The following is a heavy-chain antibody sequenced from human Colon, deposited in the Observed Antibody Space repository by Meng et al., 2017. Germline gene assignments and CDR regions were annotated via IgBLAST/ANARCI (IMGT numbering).Heavy chain of an antibody. J-gene: IGHJ4*02. CDR1: GGPFTSGNF. V-gene: IGHV4-4*02. CDR2: IYDYGRT. Sequence: QVQLQEPGQELVKPSGPLSLTCTVSGGPFTSGNFWGWVRQTPGKGLEWIGEIYDYGRTNYNPSLMSRVTISIDKSKSQFSLDLSSVIAADTAVYYCCGGIAGTGRPLYFDYWGQGTLVTVSS. D-gene: IGHD1-14*01. CDR3: CGGIAGTGRPLYFDY.